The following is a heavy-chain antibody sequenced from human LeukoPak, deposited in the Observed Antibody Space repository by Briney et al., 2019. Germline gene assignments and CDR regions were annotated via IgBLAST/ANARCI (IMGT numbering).Heavy chain of an antibody. CDR3: ARAEWELLGFDAFDI. V-gene: IGHV3-48*01. Sequence: PGGSLRLSCAASGFTFSSYSMNWVRQAPGKGLEWVSYISSSSSTIYYADSVKGRFTISRDNSKNTLYLQMNSLRAEDTAVYYCARAEWELLGFDAFDIWGQGTMVTVSS. CDR1: GFTFSSYS. J-gene: IGHJ3*02. CDR2: ISSSSSTI. D-gene: IGHD1-26*01.